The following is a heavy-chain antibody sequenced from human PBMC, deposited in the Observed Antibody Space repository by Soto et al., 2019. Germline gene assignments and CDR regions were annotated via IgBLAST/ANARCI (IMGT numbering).Heavy chain of an antibody. D-gene: IGHD2-15*01. CDR1: GGSISSYY. J-gene: IGHJ6*02. CDR3: ARHVPYCSDSSHCAYGLDV. CDR2: IYYSGTT. Sequence: QVQLQESGPGLVRPSETLSLICTVSGGSISSYYWSWIRQPPGKGLEWIGYIYYSGTTRYNPSLKRRAPXSXDXXKNQFSLKLRSLTAADTAVYHCARHVPYCSDSSHCAYGLDVWGQGTTVTVSS. V-gene: IGHV4-59*08.